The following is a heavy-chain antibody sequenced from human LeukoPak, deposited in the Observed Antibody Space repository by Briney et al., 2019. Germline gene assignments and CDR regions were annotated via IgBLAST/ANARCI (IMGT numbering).Heavy chain of an antibody. V-gene: IGHV1-8*01. J-gene: IGHJ4*02. Sequence: EASVKVSCKASGYTFTSYDINWVRQATGQGLEWMGWMNPNSGNTGYAQKFQGRVTMTTDTSTSTAYMELRSLRSDDTAVYYCARGAADFWSGYTDYWGQGTLVTVSS. CDR2: MNPNSGNT. D-gene: IGHD3-3*01. CDR1: GYTFTSYD. CDR3: ARGAADFWSGYTDY.